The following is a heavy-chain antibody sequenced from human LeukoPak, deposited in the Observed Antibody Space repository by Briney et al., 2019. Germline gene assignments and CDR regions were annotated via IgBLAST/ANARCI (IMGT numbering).Heavy chain of an antibody. CDR1: GGSISSYY. J-gene: IGHJ4*02. V-gene: IGHV4-59*08. CDR2: IYYTGNT. D-gene: IGHD1-26*01. CDR3: ARLGGATSPFGY. Sequence: PSETLSLTCTVSGGSISSYYWSWLRQPPGKGLEWIGYIYYTGNTNYNPSLKSRVTISVDTSKNQFSLNLSSMTAADTAIYYCARLGGATSPFGYWGQGTLVTVSS.